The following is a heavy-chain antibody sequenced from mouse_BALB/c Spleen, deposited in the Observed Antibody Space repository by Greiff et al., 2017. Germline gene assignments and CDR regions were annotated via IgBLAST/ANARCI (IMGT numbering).Heavy chain of an antibody. CDR2: INSNGGST. J-gene: IGHJ4*01. D-gene: IGHD2-1*01. CDR1: GFTFSSYY. Sequence: EVKLVESGGGLVKLGGSLKLSCAASGFTFSSYYMSWVRQTPEKRLELVAAINSNGGSTYYPDTVKGRFTISRDNAKNTLYLQMSSLKSEDTALYYCARHGGNQYYYAMDYWGQGTSVTVSS. V-gene: IGHV5-6-2*01. CDR3: ARHGGNQYYYAMDY.